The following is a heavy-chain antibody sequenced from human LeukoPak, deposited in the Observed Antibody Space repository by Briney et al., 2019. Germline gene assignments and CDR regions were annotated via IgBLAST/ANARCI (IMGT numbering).Heavy chain of an antibody. CDR3: ARDLHYDSSGYYYGIAFDI. Sequence: PSETLSLTCTVSGGSISSYYWSWIRQPPGKGLEWIGYISYSGSTNYNPSLKSRVTISVDTSKNQFSLKLSSVTAADTAVYYCARDLHYDSSGYYYGIAFDIWGQGTMVTVSS. CDR1: GGSISSYY. V-gene: IGHV4-59*01. CDR2: ISYSGST. D-gene: IGHD3-22*01. J-gene: IGHJ3*02.